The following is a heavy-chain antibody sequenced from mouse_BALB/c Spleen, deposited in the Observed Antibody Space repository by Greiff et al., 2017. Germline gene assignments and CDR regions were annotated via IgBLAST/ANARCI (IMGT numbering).Heavy chain of an antibody. CDR2: ILPGSGST. V-gene: IGHV1-9*01. J-gene: IGHJ4*01. CDR3: ARWRYGNYGNAMDY. D-gene: IGHD2-10*02. Sequence: VQLQQSGAELMKPGASVKISCKATGYTFSSYWIEWVKQRPGHGLEWIGEILPGSGSTNYNEKFKGKATFTADTSSNTAYMQLSSLTSEDSAVYYCARWRYGNYGNAMDYWGQGTSVTVSS. CDR1: GYTFSSYW.